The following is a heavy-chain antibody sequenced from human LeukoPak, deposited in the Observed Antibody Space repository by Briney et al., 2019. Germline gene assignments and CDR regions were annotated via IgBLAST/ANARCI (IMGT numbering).Heavy chain of an antibody. V-gene: IGHV4-34*01. CDR2: INHSGST. CDR3: ARGPLRPLVYYYDSSGYYFVY. CDR1: GGSFSGYY. J-gene: IGHJ4*02. Sequence: SETLSLTCAVYGGSFSGYYWSWIRQPPGKGLEWIGEINHSGSTNYNPSLKSRVTISVDTSKNQFSLKLSSVTAADTAVYYCARGPLRPLVYYYDSSGYYFVYWGQGTLVTVSS. D-gene: IGHD3-22*01.